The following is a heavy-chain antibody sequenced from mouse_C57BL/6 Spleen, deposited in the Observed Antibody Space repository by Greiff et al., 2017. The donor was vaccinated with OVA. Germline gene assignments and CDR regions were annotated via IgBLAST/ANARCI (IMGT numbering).Heavy chain of an antibody. CDR1: GYTFTSYW. CDR3: ARGPGYFDV. CDR2: IDPSDSYT. Sequence: QVQLQQSGAELVRPGTSVKLSCKASGYTFTSYWMHWVKQRPGQGLEWIGVIDPSDSYTNYNQKFKGKATLTVDTSSSTAYMQLSSLTSEDSAVYYCARGPGYFDVWGTGTTVTVSS. J-gene: IGHJ1*03. V-gene: IGHV1-59*01.